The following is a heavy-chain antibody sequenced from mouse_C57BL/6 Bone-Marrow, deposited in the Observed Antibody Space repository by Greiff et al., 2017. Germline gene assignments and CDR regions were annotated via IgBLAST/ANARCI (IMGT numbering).Heavy chain of an antibody. D-gene: IGHD2-2*01. Sequence: VQLQQSGAELVKPGASVKISCKASGYAFSSYWMNWVKQRPGKGLEWIGQIYPGDGDTNYNGKFKGKATLTADESSSTAYMQLSSLTSEDSAVYFCAREGALWFHDYWGQGTTLTVSS. J-gene: IGHJ2*01. V-gene: IGHV1-80*01. CDR1: GYAFSSYW. CDR2: IYPGDGDT. CDR3: AREGALWFHDY.